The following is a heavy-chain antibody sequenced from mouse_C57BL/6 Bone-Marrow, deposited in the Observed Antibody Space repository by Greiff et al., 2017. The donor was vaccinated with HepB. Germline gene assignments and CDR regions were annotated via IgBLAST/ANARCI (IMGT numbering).Heavy chain of an antibody. J-gene: IGHJ3*01. CDR3: AREYSNYGFAY. CDR2: ISDGGSYT. Sequence: VQLKESGGGLVKPGGSLKLSCAASGFTFSSYAMSWVRQTPEKRLEWVATISDGGSYTYYPDNVKCRFTISRDNAKNNLYLQMSHLKSEDTAMYYCAREYSNYGFAYWGQGTLVTVSA. CDR1: GFTFSSYA. V-gene: IGHV5-4*01. D-gene: IGHD2-5*01.